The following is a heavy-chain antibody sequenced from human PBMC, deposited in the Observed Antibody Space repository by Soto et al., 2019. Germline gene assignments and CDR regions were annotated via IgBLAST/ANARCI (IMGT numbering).Heavy chain of an antibody. D-gene: IGHD2-21*02. CDR1: GFTFSGNG. Sequence: XASLRLSCEASGFTFSGNGMHWVRQAPGKGLEWVAVIWYDGSNKHYADSVRGRFTISRDTSKNTLYLQMNSLRAEDTAVYYCARDLSGDSYIDYWGQGTLVTVSS. V-gene: IGHV3-33*01. J-gene: IGHJ4*02. CDR3: ARDLSGDSYIDY. CDR2: IWYDGSNK.